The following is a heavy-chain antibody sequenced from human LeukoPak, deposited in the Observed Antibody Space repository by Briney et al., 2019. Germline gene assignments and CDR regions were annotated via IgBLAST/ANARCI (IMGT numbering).Heavy chain of an antibody. CDR3: ARVVRGVINYYYYMDV. D-gene: IGHD3-10*01. CDR2: ISGSGANT. Sequence: PGGSLRLSCAASGFSSSDYGMSWVRQAPGKGLEWVSVISGSGANTYSADSVKGRFTISRDNSKNTLYLQMNSLRAEDTAVYYCARVVRGVINYYYYMDVWGKGTTVTISS. CDR1: GFSSSDYG. V-gene: IGHV3-23*01. J-gene: IGHJ6*03.